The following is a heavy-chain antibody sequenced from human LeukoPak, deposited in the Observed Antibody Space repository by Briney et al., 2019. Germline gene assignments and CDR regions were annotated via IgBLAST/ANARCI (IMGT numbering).Heavy chain of an antibody. CDR3: AKDSAACGYCGGGSCSLCGFDY. CDR1: AFTFSNYA. J-gene: IGHJ4*02. CDR2: LSATVSDGGA. V-gene: IGHV3-23*01. D-gene: IGHD2-15*01. Sequence: GGSLRLSCAASAFTFSNYAMSWVRQAPGKGLEWVSTLSATVSDGGAYYADSVKGRFTISKDNSDTLYLQMNSLSAEDTAVYYCAKDSAACGYCGGGSCSLCGFDYWGQGTLVTVSS.